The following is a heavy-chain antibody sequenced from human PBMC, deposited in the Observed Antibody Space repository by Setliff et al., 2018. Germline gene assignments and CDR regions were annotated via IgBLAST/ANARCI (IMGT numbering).Heavy chain of an antibody. J-gene: IGHJ3*02. CDR2: IYYSGST. V-gene: IGHV4-31*03. Sequence: SETLSLTCTVSGGSNSSSSYYWGWIRQPPGKGLEWIGYIYYSGSTYYNPSLKSRVTISVDTSKNQFSLKLSSVTAADTAVYYCARVARVVLSRNAFDIWGQGTMVTVSS. CDR1: GGSNSSSSYY. CDR3: ARVARVVLSRNAFDI. D-gene: IGHD2-2*01.